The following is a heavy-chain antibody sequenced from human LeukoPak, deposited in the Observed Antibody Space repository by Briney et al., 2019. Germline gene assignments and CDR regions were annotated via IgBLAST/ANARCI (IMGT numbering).Heavy chain of an antibody. J-gene: IGHJ3*01. Sequence: GGSLRLSCAASGITFSHHGMDWVRQAPGKGLEWVAGIQYDGSIKFYLDSVKGRFTISRDNSKNTLDLQMNSQRFEDTAVYFCVQGGQYTRAYSDAFGLWGQGTMVTVSS. CDR1: GITFSHHG. V-gene: IGHV3-30*03. CDR2: IQYDGSIK. D-gene: IGHD2-21*01. CDR3: VQGGQYTRAYSDAFGL.